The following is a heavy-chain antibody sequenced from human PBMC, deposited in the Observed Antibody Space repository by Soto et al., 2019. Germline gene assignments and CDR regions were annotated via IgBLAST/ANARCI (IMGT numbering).Heavy chain of an antibody. CDR1: GYSFTDYW. V-gene: IGHV5-51*01. CDR3: ARLPYDFWSGYLPPLDY. CDR2: IYPGDSDT. J-gene: IGHJ4*02. Sequence: GESLKISCKGSGYSFTDYWIGWVRQTPGKGLEWMGIIYPGDSDTRYSPSFQGQVTISADRSISTAYLQWSSLRASDTAMYYCARLPYDFWSGYLPPLDYWGQGTLVTVSS. D-gene: IGHD3-3*01.